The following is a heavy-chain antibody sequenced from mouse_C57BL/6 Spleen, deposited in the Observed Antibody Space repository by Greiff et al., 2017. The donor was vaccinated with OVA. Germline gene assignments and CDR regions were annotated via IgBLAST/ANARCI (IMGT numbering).Heavy chain of an antibody. V-gene: IGHV1-80*01. D-gene: IGHD2-1*01. CDR1: GYAFSSYW. CDR2: IYPGDGDT. Sequence: VQLQQSGAELVKPGASVKISCKASGYAFSSYWMNWVKQRPGKGLEWIGQIYPGDGDTNYNGKFKGKATLTADKASSTAYMQLSSLTSEDSAVYFCANYGNYLAWFAYWGQGTLVTVSA. CDR3: ANYGNYLAWFAY. J-gene: IGHJ3*01.